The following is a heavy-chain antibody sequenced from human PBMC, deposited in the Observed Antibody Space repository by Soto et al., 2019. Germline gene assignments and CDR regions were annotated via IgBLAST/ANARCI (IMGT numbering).Heavy chain of an antibody. CDR2: ISGSAGLT. V-gene: IGHV3-23*01. Sequence: LRLSCTASGFTFSSHAMSWVRQAPGKQLEWVSAISGSAGLTFYADSVKGRFTISRDNSKNTLYLQMNSLRAEDTAVYYCAKDWVSGSSPYWGQGTLVTVSS. J-gene: IGHJ4*02. CDR3: AKDWVSGSSPY. D-gene: IGHD2-15*01. CDR1: GFTFSSHA.